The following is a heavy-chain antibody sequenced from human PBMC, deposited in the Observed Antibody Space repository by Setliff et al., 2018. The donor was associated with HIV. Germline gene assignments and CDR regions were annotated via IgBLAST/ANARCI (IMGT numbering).Heavy chain of an antibody. J-gene: IGHJ5*02. V-gene: IGHV4-59*01. CDR1: GGSIRSYY. CDR3: ARVGYNDDSGYPYNWFDP. CDR2: AHYSGSN. Sequence: SETLSLTCTVSGGSIRSYYWSWIRQPPGKGLEWLGHAHYSGSNKNNPSLRSRISMAVDTSKNQVSLKLSSVTAADTAVYHCARVGYNDDSGYPYNWFDPWGQGTLVTVSS. D-gene: IGHD3-22*01.